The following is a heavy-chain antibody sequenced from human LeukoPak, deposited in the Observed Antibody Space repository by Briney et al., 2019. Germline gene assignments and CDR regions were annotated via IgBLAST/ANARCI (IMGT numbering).Heavy chain of an antibody. D-gene: IGHD6-13*01. CDR3: ARVRGIAAAPDV. J-gene: IGHJ6*04. V-gene: IGHV4-59*08. Sequence: PSETLSLTCSVSGGSLTYYYWTWIRQPPGRRPEWIGFIYYSGSTNYNPSLESRVAFSVDTSKNQVSLKLSSVTAADTAVYYCARVRGIAAAPDVWGKGTTVTVSS. CDR1: GGSLTYYY. CDR2: IYYSGST.